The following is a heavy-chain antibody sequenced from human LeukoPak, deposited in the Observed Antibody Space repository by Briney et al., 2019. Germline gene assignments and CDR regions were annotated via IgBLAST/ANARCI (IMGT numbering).Heavy chain of an antibody. CDR1: GGSISSSYYY. D-gene: IGHD2-15*01. J-gene: IGHJ4*02. V-gene: IGHV4-39*01. Sequence: PSETLSLTCTVSGGSISSSYYYWGWIRQPPGKGLEWIGVIYYGGSIYHNPSLKSRVTIFVDTSKNQFSLKLSSVTAADTAVYYCARSGGSVLTPIGYWGQGTLVTVSS. CDR3: ARSGGSVLTPIGY. CDR2: IYYGGSI.